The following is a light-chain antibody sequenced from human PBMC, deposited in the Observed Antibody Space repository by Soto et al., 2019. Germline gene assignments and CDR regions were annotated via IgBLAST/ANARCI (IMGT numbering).Light chain of an antibody. CDR3: SSYTTTSSRV. CDR2: EVS. CDR1: STDIGAYDY. V-gene: IGLV2-14*01. J-gene: IGLJ1*01. Sequence: QSAVIQPPRVSGSPGQAVTISCTGTSTDIGAYDYVSWYQQHPGEGPKVIIYEVSNRPSGVSHRFSGSKSGNTASLTISGLQAEDEADYYCSSYTTTSSRVFGAGTKITVL.